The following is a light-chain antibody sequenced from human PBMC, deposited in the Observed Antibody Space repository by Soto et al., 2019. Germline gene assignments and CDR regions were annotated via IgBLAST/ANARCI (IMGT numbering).Light chain of an antibody. J-gene: IGKJ3*01. CDR1: QDVSRY. V-gene: IGKV1-9*01. CDR3: HQLNNYVFA. Sequence: DIQLTQSPSFLSASVGDRDTITCRASQDVSRYLAWYQQKPGKAPNLLIYAASTLRNGVPSRFRGSGSETGFTLTISSLQAEDFATDYFHQLNNYVFAFGPGTKVVIK. CDR2: AAS.